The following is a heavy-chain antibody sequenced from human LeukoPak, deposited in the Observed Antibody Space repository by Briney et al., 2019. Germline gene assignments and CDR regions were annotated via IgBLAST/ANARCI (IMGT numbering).Heavy chain of an antibody. CDR1: GFTFYNYW. CDR2: INQDGSEK. J-gene: IGHJ4*02. CDR3: ARVFWSGCPDY. D-gene: IGHD3-3*01. V-gene: IGHV3-7*01. Sequence: SGGSLRLSCAASGFTFYNYWMSWVRQAPGKGLEWVATINQDGSEKYYVGSVKGRFTISRDNAKNSLYLQMNSLRAEDTAVYYCARVFWSGCPDYWGQGTLVTVSS.